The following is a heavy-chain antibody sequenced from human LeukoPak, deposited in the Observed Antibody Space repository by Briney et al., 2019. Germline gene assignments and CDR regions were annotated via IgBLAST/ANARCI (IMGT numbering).Heavy chain of an antibody. Sequence: SETLSLTCAVSGVSIRSGGYSWSWIRQPPGKGLEWIGYIYYSGSTYYNPSLKSRVTISVDMSKNQLSLKLSSVTAADTAVYYCARGGTDFWSGYYTVPDWVRGDYYYYYMDVWGKGTTVTVSS. D-gene: IGHD3-3*01. J-gene: IGHJ6*03. CDR3: ARGGTDFWSGYYTVPDWVRGDYYYYYMDV. CDR1: GVSIRSGGYS. V-gene: IGHV4-30-4*07. CDR2: IYYSGST.